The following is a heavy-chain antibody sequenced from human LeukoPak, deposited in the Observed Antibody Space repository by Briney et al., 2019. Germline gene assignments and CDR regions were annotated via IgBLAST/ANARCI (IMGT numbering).Heavy chain of an antibody. CDR1: GFTFSSYG. V-gene: IGHV3-30*03. CDR2: ISYDGSNK. CDR3: AREETYYYDSSGYLFDY. Sequence: RSLRLSCAASGFTFSSYGMHWVRQAPGKGLEWVAIISYDGSNKYYADSVKGRFTISRDNSKHTLDLQMNSVRPEDTAVYYCAREETYYYDSSGYLFDYWGQGTLVTVSS. D-gene: IGHD3-22*01. J-gene: IGHJ4*02.